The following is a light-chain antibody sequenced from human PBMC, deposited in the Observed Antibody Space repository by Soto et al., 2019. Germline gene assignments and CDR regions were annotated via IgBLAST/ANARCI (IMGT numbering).Light chain of an antibody. V-gene: IGLV2-14*01. J-gene: IGLJ1*01. Sequence: QSALTQPASVSGSPGQSITISCTGTSSDVGDYNYVSWYQQHPGKAPKLMIYEVSNQPSGVSNRFSGSKSGNTASLTISGLQAEDEADYYCSSYTSSSTLYVFGTGTKVTVL. CDR1: SSDVGDYNY. CDR3: SSYTSSSTLYV. CDR2: EVS.